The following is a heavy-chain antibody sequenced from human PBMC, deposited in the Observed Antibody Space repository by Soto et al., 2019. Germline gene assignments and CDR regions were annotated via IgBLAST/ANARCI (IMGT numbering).Heavy chain of an antibody. CDR1: GFTFISYA. Sequence: WGSLRLSCAASGFTFISYAISCFRHSPCKGLEWVSAISGSGGSTYYADSVKGRFTISRDNSKNTLYLQMNSLRAEDTAVYYCAKDPISPQWPALYWGQGTLVTVSS. CDR3: AKDPISPQWPALY. V-gene: IGHV3-23*01. D-gene: IGHD6-19*01. CDR2: ISGSGGST. J-gene: IGHJ4*02.